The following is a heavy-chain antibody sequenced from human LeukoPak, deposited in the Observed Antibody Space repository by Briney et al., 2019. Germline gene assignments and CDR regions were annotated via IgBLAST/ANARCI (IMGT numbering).Heavy chain of an antibody. CDR1: EFTFSNYG. Sequence: PGGSLRLSCAASEFTFSNYGMTWVRQAPGKGLEWVSSISTSGGSTYYADSVKGRFTISRDNAKNTLYLEMNSLRVEDTAVYYCARARMVRGVLTGAIDIWGQGTMVTVSS. J-gene: IGHJ3*02. CDR2: ISTSGGST. CDR3: ARARMVRGVLTGAIDI. V-gene: IGHV3-23*01. D-gene: IGHD3-10*01.